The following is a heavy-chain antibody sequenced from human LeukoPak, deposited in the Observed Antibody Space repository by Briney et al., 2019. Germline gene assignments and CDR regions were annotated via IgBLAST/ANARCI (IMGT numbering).Heavy chain of an antibody. CDR1: GYTFTSYA. Sequence: ASVKVSCKASGYTFTSYAMHWVRQAPGQRLEWMGWINAGNGNTKYSQKFQGSVTITRDTSASTAYMELSSLRSEDTAVYYCARGVSGSYYGYWGQGTLVTVSS. J-gene: IGHJ4*02. CDR3: ARGVSGSYYGY. V-gene: IGHV1-3*01. D-gene: IGHD3-10*01. CDR2: INAGNGNT.